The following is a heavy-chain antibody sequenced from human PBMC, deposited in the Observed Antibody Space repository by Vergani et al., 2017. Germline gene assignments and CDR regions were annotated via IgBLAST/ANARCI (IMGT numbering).Heavy chain of an antibody. CDR2: ISRSSSYI. CDR3: ASVYCSGGSCYSAGLDAFDI. V-gene: IGHV3-21*01. CDR1: GFTFSSYS. D-gene: IGHD2-15*01. J-gene: IGHJ3*02. Sequence: EVQLVESGGGLVKPGGSLRLSCAASGFTFSSYSINWVRQAPGKGLEWVSSISRSSSYIYYADSVKGRFTISRDNAKNSLYLQMNSLRAEDTAVYYCASVYCSGGSCYSAGLDAFDIWGQGTMVTVSS.